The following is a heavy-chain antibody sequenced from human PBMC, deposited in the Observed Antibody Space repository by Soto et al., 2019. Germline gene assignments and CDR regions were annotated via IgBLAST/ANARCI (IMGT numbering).Heavy chain of an antibody. J-gene: IGHJ6*02. D-gene: IGHD1-26*01. V-gene: IGHV1-69*13. Sequence: SVKVSCKASGGTFSSYAISWVRQAPGQGLEWMGGIIPIFGTANYAQKFQGRVTITADESTSTAYMELSSLRSEDTAVYYCARDNPPDSGSYGFYYYGMDVWGQGTTVTVSS. CDR1: GGTFSSYA. CDR2: IIPIFGTA. CDR3: ARDNPPDSGSYGFYYYGMDV.